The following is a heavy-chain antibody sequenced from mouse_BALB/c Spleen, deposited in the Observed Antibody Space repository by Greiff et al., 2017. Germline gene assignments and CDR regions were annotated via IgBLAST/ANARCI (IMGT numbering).Heavy chain of an antibody. D-gene: IGHD3-2*02. CDR3: ARPQESFDY. J-gene: IGHJ2*01. CDR2: ISSGGSYT. CDR1: GFTFSSYA. V-gene: IGHV5-9-3*01. Sequence: EVQVVESGGGLVKPGGSLKLSCAASGFTFSSYAMSWVRQTPEKRLEWVATISSGGSYTYYPDSVKGRFTISRDNAKNTLYLQMSSLRSEDTAMYYCARPQESFDYWGQGTTLTVSS.